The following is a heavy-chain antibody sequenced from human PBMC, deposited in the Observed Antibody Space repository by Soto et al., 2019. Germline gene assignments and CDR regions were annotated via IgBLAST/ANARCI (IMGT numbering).Heavy chain of an antibody. D-gene: IGHD3-3*01. CDR2: ISYDGSNK. CDR3: ARGVSDFWSGYYDY. J-gene: IGHJ4*02. Sequence: GGSLRLSCPASGFTFSSYAMHWVRQAPGKGLEWVAVISYDGSNKYYADSVKGRFTISRDNSKNTLYLQMNSLRAEDAAVYYCARGVSDFWSGYYDYWGQGTLVTVSS. CDR1: GFTFSSYA. V-gene: IGHV3-30*04.